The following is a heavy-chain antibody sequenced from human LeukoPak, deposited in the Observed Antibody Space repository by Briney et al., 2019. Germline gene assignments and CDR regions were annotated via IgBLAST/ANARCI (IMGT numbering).Heavy chain of an antibody. D-gene: IGHD3-10*01. CDR2: VSSSSSTI. CDR1: GFAFKTYS. J-gene: IGHJ5*02. CDR3: ARYYGSGRGDWFDP. V-gene: IGHV3-48*04. Sequence: GGSLRLSCEAAGFAFKTYSMHWVRQAPGKGLEWVSYVSSSSSTIYYADSVKGRFTIFRDNAKNSLYLQMNSLRAEDTAVYYCARYYGSGRGDWFDPWGQGTLVTVSS.